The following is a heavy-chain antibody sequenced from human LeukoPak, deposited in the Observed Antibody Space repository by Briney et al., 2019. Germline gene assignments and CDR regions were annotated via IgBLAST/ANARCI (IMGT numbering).Heavy chain of an antibody. Sequence: SGPTLVNPTQTLTLTCTFSGFSLSPSGMCVSWIRQPPGKALEWLARIDWDDDKYYSTSLKTRLTISKDTSKNQVVLTMTNMDPVDTATYYCARTEYYYDSSGYYPDYYFDYWGQGILVTVSS. CDR1: GFSLSPSGMC. CDR2: IDWDDDK. J-gene: IGHJ4*02. CDR3: ARTEYYYDSSGYYPDYYFDY. V-gene: IGHV2-70*11. D-gene: IGHD3-22*01.